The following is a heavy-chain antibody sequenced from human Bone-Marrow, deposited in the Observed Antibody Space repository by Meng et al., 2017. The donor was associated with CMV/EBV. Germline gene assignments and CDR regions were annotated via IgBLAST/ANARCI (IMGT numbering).Heavy chain of an antibody. CDR1: GYTFTGYY. Sequence: ASVKVSCKASGYTFTGYYMHWVRQAPGQGLEWMGWINPNSGGTNYAQKFQGRVTMTRDMSISTAYMELSRLRSDDTAVYYCARLPGRDGYNARGWGQGTLVTVSS. V-gene: IGHV1-2*02. J-gene: IGHJ4*02. CDR3: ARLPGRDGYNARG. CDR2: INPNSGGT. D-gene: IGHD5-24*01.